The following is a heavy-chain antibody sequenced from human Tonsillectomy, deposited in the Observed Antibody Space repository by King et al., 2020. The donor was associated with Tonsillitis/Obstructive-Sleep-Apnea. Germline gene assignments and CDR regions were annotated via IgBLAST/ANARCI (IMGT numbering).Heavy chain of an antibody. CDR3: VRGESLDY. CDR2: VSWDGGRT. CDR1: GFTFDDFT. J-gene: IGHJ4*02. V-gene: IGHV3-43*01. Sequence: VQLVESGGDVVQPGGSLRLSCAASGFTFDDFTMHWVRQAPGKGLEWVSLVSWDGGRTNYPDSVKGRFTISRDNSKNSLCLQMNSLTTEDTALYYCVRGESLDYWGQGTLVTVSS. D-gene: IGHD2/OR15-2a*01.